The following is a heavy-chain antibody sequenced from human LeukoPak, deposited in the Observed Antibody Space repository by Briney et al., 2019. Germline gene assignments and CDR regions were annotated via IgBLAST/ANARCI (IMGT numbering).Heavy chain of an antibody. Sequence: PSETLSLTCTVAGGSISSSSYYWGWIRQPPGKGLEWIGSIYYSGSTYYNPSLKSRVTISVDTSKNQFSLKLSSVTAADTAVYYCERQSMWQYSSGWFDPWGQGTLVTVSS. V-gene: IGHV4-39*01. D-gene: IGHD6-19*01. J-gene: IGHJ5*02. CDR3: ERQSMWQYSSGWFDP. CDR2: IYYSGST. CDR1: GGSISSSSYY.